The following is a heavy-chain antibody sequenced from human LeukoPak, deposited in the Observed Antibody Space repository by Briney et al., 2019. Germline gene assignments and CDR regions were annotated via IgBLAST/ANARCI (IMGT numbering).Heavy chain of an antibody. J-gene: IGHJ4*02. CDR2: FSSGRTTI. CDR1: GFSFSSYS. Sequence: GGSLRLSCAASGFSFSSYSMNWVRQAPGKGLEWVSYFSSGRTTINYADSVKGRFTISRDNAQNSLYLQMNSLRAEDTAVYYCVANSGSYQVFDYWGQGTLVTVSS. V-gene: IGHV3-48*04. D-gene: IGHD1-26*01. CDR3: VANSGSYQVFDY.